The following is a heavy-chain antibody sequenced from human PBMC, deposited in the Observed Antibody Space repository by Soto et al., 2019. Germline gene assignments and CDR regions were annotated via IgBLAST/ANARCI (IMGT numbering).Heavy chain of an antibody. V-gene: IGHV3-33*01. CDR3: ARDGDIVVVVAATGHYYGMDV. Sequence: QVQLVESGGGVVQPGRSLRLSCAASGFTFSSYGMHWVRQAPGKGLEWVAVIWYDGSNKYYADSVKGRFTISRDNSKNARSLQMNSLRAEDTAVYYCARDGDIVVVVAATGHYYGMDVWGQGTTVTVSS. J-gene: IGHJ6*02. CDR1: GFTFSSYG. D-gene: IGHD2-15*01. CDR2: IWYDGSNK.